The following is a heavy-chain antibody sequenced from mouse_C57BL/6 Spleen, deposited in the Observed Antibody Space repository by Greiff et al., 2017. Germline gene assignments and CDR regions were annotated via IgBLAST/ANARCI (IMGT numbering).Heavy chain of an antibody. J-gene: IGHJ2*01. D-gene: IGHD2-5*01. Sequence: EVKLVESGGGLVKPGGSLKLSCAASGFTFSDYGMHWVRQAPEKGLEWVAYISSGSSTIYYADTVKGRFTISRDNAKNTLFLQMTSLRSEDTAMYYCARPGYSNYFDYWGQGTTLTGSS. CDR1: GFTFSDYG. CDR3: ARPGYSNYFDY. V-gene: IGHV5-17*01. CDR2: ISSGSSTI.